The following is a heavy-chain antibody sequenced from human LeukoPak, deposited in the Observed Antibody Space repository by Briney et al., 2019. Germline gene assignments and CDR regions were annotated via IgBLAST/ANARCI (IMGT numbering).Heavy chain of an antibody. CDR2: VNPNSGGT. D-gene: IGHD6-19*01. CDR3: ARAYSSGWVPRGGWFDP. Sequence: GASVKVSCKASGYTFTGYYMHWVRQAPGQGLEWMGWVNPNSGGTNYAQKFQGRVTMTRDTSISTAYMELSRLRSDDTAVYYCARAYSSGWVPRGGWFDPWGQGTLVTVSS. J-gene: IGHJ5*02. V-gene: IGHV1-2*02. CDR1: GYTFTGYY.